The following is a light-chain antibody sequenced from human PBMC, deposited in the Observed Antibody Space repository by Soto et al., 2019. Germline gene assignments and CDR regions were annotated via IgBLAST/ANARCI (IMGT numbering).Light chain of an antibody. Sequence: DIQMTQSPSSLSASVGDRVTITCQASQDIRNYLNWYQQKPGKAPNLLIYDASNLKTGVPSRFSGSGPGTDFTFTISSLQLEDIATYHCQHYDHLPPLSFGGGTKVEIK. CDR2: DAS. J-gene: IGKJ4*01. V-gene: IGKV1-33*01. CDR1: QDIRNY. CDR3: QHYDHLPPLS.